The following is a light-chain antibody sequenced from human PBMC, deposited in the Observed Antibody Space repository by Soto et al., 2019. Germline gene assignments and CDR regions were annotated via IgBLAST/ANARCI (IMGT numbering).Light chain of an antibody. Sequence: EIVMTQSPATLSVSPGERATLSCRASQSISGELAWYQQRPGQPPRLLIYGVSTRAIGVPDRFSGSGSGSDFTLTISGLQSEDFAVYYCQQGHDWPLTFGQGTRLDI. V-gene: IGKV3-15*01. CDR2: GVS. CDR3: QQGHDWPLT. CDR1: QSISGE. J-gene: IGKJ2*01.